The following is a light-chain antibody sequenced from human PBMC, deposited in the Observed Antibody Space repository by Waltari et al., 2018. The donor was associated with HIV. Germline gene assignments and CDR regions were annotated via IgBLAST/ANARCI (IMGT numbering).Light chain of an antibody. V-gene: IGLV2-11*01. CDR3: SSYAGRYNYF. Sequence: QSALTQPRSVSGSPGQSVTISCTGYSSDVGGYNYVSWYQRHPGKAPKLMIYDVNRRPSGVPGRFSGSKSGNTASRTISGLEAEDEGDYFCSSYAGRYNYFFGGGTSLTVL. J-gene: IGLJ2*01. CDR2: DVN. CDR1: SSDVGGYNY.